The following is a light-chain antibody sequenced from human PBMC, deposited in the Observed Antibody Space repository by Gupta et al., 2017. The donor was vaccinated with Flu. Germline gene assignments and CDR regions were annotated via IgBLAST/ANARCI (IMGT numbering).Light chain of an antibody. CDR3: QQYGSSPRT. V-gene: IGKV3-20*01. CDR2: GAS. Sequence: ERATRTFRASQSVSSSYLAWYQQKTCQAPRLLIYGASSRATGIPDKFSCSGSWTNFTLTLSRLEPEDFAVYYCQQYGSSPRTFGQGTKVEIK. J-gene: IGKJ1*01. CDR1: QSVSSSY.